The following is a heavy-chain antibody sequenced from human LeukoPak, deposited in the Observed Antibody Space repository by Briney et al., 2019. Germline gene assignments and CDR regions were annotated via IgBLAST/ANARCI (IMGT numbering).Heavy chain of an antibody. CDR3: AKRKIGYCSGGSCYSGLDY. J-gene: IGHJ4*02. D-gene: IGHD2-15*01. CDR1: GFTFSSYA. CDR2: ISGSGGST. V-gene: IGHV3-23*01. Sequence: GGSLRVSCAASGFTFSSYAMSWVRQAPGKGLEWVSAISGSGGSTYYADSVKGRFTISRDNSKNTLYLQMNSLRAEDTAVYYCAKRKIGYCSGGSCYSGLDYWGQGTLVTVSS.